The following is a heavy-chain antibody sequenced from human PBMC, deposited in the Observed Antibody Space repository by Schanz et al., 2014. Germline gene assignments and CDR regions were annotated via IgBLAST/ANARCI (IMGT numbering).Heavy chain of an antibody. J-gene: IGHJ4*02. D-gene: IGHD3-22*01. V-gene: IGHV3-7*01. CDR2: INQDGSDK. CDR3: ARDKGGYYPFDY. Sequence: EVQLVESGGGLIQPGGSLRLSCVASGFTVSSNYMSWVGQAPGKGLEWVANINQDGSDKSYVDSVKARFTISRDNAKNSLYLQMTSLRAKDTAVYYCARDKGGYYPFDYWGQGSLVTVSS. CDR1: GFTVSSNY.